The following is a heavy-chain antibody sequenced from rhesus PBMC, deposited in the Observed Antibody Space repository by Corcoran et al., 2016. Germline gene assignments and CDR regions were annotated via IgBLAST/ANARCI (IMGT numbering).Heavy chain of an antibody. CDR3: ARSPYSGSFTLVLFDY. CDR2: IYWDEDK. J-gene: IGHJ4*01. V-gene: IGHV2-174*01. D-gene: IGHD1-44*02. CDR1: GFSISTSGMG. Sequence: QVTLKESGPALVKPTQTLTLTCTFSGFSISTSGMGVGWIRQPPGKALEWLALIYWDEDKYYSTSLKSRLTISKDTSKNQVVLTMTNMDPVDTATYYCARSPYSGSFTLVLFDYWGQGVLVTVSS.